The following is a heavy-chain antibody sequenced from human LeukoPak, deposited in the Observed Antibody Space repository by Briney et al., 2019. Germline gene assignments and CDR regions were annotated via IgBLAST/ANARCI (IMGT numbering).Heavy chain of an antibody. D-gene: IGHD3-22*01. V-gene: IGHV4-59*08. CDR3: ARPYFDGAFHV. CDR1: GGSVSSYC. CDR2: IFYSGSR. Sequence: NPSETLSLICTVSGGSVSSYCWSWIRQPPGKGLEWIGYIFYSGSRSYNPSLKSRVTISVDTSKNQFSLTLSSVTAADTALYYCARPYFDGAFHVWGQGTMVTVSS. J-gene: IGHJ3*01.